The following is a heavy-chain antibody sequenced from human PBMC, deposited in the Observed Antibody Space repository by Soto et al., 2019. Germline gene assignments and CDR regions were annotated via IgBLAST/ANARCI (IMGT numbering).Heavy chain of an antibody. CDR3: ARQGSNGAYYYYGMDV. CDR2: IYPGDSDT. J-gene: IGHJ6*02. V-gene: IGHV5-51*01. D-gene: IGHD2-8*01. CDR1: GYRFSSYW. Sequence: SLKISCKGSGYRFSSYWIAWVRQMPGKGLEWMGIIYPGDSDTRYSPSFQGQVTMSVDKSNNTAYLHWSSLRASDTAMYYCARQGSNGAYYYYGMDVWGQGTTVTVSS.